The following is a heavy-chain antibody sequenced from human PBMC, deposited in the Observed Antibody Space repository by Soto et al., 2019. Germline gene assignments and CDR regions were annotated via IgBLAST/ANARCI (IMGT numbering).Heavy chain of an antibody. CDR2: IYYSGST. J-gene: IGHJ4*02. Sequence: QVQLQESGPGLVKPSETLSLTCTVSGGSISSYYWSWIRQPPRKGREWIGYIYYSGSTDYNPSLKSRVTISVETAKRQFSLKLSSVTAADTAVYYCAIGGGVYYFDYWGQGTLVTVSS. D-gene: IGHD2-8*02. CDR3: AIGGGVYYFDY. CDR1: GGSISSYY. V-gene: IGHV4-59*01.